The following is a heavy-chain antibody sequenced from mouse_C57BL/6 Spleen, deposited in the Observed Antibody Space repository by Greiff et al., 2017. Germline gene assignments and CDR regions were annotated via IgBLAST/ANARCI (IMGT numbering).Heavy chain of an antibody. Sequence: EVMLVESEGGLVQPGSSMKLSCTASGFTFSDYYMAWVRQVPEKGLEWVANINYDGSSTYYLDSLKSRFIISRDNAKNILYLQMSSLKSEDTATYYCAMGGNYGYAMDYWGQGTSVTVSS. D-gene: IGHD2-1*01. J-gene: IGHJ4*01. V-gene: IGHV5-16*01. CDR2: INYDGSST. CDR1: GFTFSDYY. CDR3: AMGGNYGYAMDY.